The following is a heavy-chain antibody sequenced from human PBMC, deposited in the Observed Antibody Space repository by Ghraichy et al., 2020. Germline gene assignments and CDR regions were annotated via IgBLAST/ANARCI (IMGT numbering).Heavy chain of an antibody. V-gene: IGHV4-34*01. Sequence: SETLSLTCAVYGGSFSGYYWSWIRQPPGKGLEWIGEINHSGSTNYNPSLKSRVTISVDTSKNQFSLKLSSVTAADTAVYYCARGRRWIQQRGSWFDPWGQGTLVTVSS. CDR3: ARGRRWIQQRGSWFDP. D-gene: IGHD5-18*01. CDR2: INHSGST. CDR1: GGSFSGYY. J-gene: IGHJ5*02.